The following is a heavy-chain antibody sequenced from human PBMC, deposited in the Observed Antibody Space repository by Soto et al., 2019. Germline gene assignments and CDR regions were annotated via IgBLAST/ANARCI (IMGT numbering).Heavy chain of an antibody. Sequence: EVQLLESGGGLVKPGESLRLSCAASGFTFTNAWMGWVRQAPGKGLEWVGRVKSKSDGETTDYAAPVKGRFTISRDDSKNTLYLQMNSLNAEDTAVYYCSTDRRIASSDYWGQGTLVTVSS. J-gene: IGHJ4*02. CDR3: STDRRIASSDY. V-gene: IGHV3-15*01. CDR1: GFTFTNAW. D-gene: IGHD2-21*01. CDR2: VKSKSDGETT.